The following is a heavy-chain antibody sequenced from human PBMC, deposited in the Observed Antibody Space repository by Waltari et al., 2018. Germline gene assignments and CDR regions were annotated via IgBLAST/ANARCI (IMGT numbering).Heavy chain of an antibody. J-gene: IGHJ4*02. D-gene: IGHD4-17*01. CDR1: GGSISSSSYY. CDR2: IYYSGIS. CDR3: AGGESGDYVGAVYFDY. Sequence: QLQLQESGPGLVKPSENLSLTCTVSGGSISSSSYYWGWIRQPPGKGREWLGSIYYSGISYYHPAAKIRVTISVETSKNQFSLKLSSVTAADTAVYYCAGGESGDYVGAVYFDYWGQGTLVTVSS. V-gene: IGHV4-39*07.